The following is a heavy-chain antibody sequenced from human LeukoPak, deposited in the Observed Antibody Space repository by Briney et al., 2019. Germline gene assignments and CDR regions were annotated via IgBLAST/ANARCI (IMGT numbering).Heavy chain of an antibody. CDR1: GGSINSYY. J-gene: IGHJ4*02. Sequence: SETLSLTCTVSGGSINSYYWSWIRQPPGKGLEWIAYIYYTERPNYNPSLKSRVTISVDTSKNQFSLKVTSVTAADTAVYYCARFKRAGGWSYFDYWGQGTLVTVSS. CDR2: IYYTERP. CDR3: ARFKRAGGWSYFDY. V-gene: IGHV4-59*01. D-gene: IGHD6-19*01.